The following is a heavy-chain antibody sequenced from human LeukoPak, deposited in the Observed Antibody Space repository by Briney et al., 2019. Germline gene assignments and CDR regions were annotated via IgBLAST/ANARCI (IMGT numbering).Heavy chain of an antibody. J-gene: IGHJ3*02. CDR1: GGTFSSYA. CDR3: ARSPAAAGTGAFDI. Sequence: GASVKVSCKASGGTFSSYAISWVRQAPGQGLEWMGGIIPIFGTANYAQKFQGRVTITTDESTSTDYMELSSLRSEDTAVYYCARSPAAAGTGAFDIWGQGTMVTVSS. CDR2: IIPIFGTA. D-gene: IGHD6-13*01. V-gene: IGHV1-69*05.